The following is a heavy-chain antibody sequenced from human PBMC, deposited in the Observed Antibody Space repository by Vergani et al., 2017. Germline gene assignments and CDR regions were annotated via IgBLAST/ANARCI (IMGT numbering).Heavy chain of an antibody. D-gene: IGHD6-6*01. CDR2: ISSSSSYI. CDR1: GFTFSSYS. Sequence: EVQLVESGGGLVKRGGSLRLSCAASGFTFSSYSMNWVRQAPGKGLECVSSISSSSSYIHYSDSLKGRFTISRDSGKNSLHLQMNSLRPEDTAVYFCTREYSSSSGRGLDIWGQGTMVTVSS. CDR3: TREYSSSSGRGLDI. V-gene: IGHV3-21*04. J-gene: IGHJ3*02.